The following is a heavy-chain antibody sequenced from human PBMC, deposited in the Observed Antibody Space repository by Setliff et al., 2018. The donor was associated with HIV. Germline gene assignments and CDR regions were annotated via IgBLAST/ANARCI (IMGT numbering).Heavy chain of an antibody. V-gene: IGHV4-38-2*01. CDR1: GSSISNGYY. CDR2: IYHSGST. J-gene: IGHJ6*03. CDR3: ARVSSTYWYSIFRNYYYYMDV. Sequence: SETLSLTCAVSGSSISNGYYWGWIRQPPGKGLEWIGSIYHSGSTYYNPSLKSRVTISVDTSKNQFSLKLSSVTAADTAVYYCARVSSTYWYSIFRNYYYYMDVWGKGTTVTVSS. D-gene: IGHD2-8*02.